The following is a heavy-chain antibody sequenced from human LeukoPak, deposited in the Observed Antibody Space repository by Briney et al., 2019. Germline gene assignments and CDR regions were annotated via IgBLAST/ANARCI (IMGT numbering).Heavy chain of an antibody. D-gene: IGHD6-6*01. V-gene: IGHV3-48*01. Sequence: GGALRLSCAASGFTFSSYSMNWVRPAPGKGLEWVSYISSSSSTIYYADSVKGRFTISRDNAKNSLYLQMNSLRAEDTAVYYCARDSSSSKGYAFDIWGQGTMVTVSS. CDR1: GFTFSSYS. CDR2: ISSSSSTI. CDR3: ARDSSSSKGYAFDI. J-gene: IGHJ3*02.